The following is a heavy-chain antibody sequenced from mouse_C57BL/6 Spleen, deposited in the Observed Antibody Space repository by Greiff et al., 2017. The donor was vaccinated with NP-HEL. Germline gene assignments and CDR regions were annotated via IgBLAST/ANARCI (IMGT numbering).Heavy chain of an antibody. CDR1: GYTFTSYW. CDR3: ARGDLVRSFAY. D-gene: IGHD1-1*01. J-gene: IGHJ3*01. CDR2: IYPGSGSS. Sequence: VQLQQSGAELVKPGASVKMSCKASGYTFTSYWITWVKQRPGQGLEWIGDIYPGSGSSNYNEKFKSKATLTVDTSSSTAYMQLSSLTSEDSAVYYCARGDLVRSFAYWGQGTLVTVSA. V-gene: IGHV1-55*01.